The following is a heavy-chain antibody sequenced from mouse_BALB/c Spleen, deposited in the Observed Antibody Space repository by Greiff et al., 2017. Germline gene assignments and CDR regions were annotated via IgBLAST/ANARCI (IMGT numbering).Heavy chain of an antibody. J-gene: IGHJ4*01. CDR3: ARSSNLLLVGDSMDY. Sequence: VQLQQPGAELVKPGTSVKLSCKASGYNFTSYWINWVKLRPGQGLEWIGDIYPGSGSTNYNEKFQSKATLTVDTSSSTAYMQLSSLASEDSALYYCARSSNLLLVGDSMDYWGQGTSVTVSS. CDR1: GYNFTSYW. D-gene: IGHD1-3*01. CDR2: IYPGSGST. V-gene: IGHV1-55*01.